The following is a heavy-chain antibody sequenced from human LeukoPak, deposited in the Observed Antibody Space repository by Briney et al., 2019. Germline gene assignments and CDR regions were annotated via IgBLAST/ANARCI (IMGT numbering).Heavy chain of an antibody. CDR3: ARGAWLSPNYFDY. V-gene: IGHV3-48*03. Sequence: GGSLRLSCAASGFTFSSYEMNWVRQAPGKGLEWVSYISSSGSTIYYADSVKGRFTISRDNAKNSLYLQMNSLRAEDTAVYYCARGAWLSPNYFDYWGQGTLVTVSS. CDR1: GFTFSSYE. J-gene: IGHJ4*02. CDR2: ISSSGSTI. D-gene: IGHD5-24*01.